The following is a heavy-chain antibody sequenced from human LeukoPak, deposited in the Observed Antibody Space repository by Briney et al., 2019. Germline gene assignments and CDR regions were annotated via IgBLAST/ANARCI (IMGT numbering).Heavy chain of an antibody. CDR1: GYTFTSYG. D-gene: IGHD2/OR15-2a*01. Sequence: EASVKVSCKASGYTFTSYGISWVRQAPGQGLEWMGWISAYNGNTNYAQKLQGRVTMTTDTSTSTAYTELRSLRSDDTAVYYCARLFSWFDPWGQGTLVTVSS. CDR3: ARLFSWFDP. V-gene: IGHV1-18*01. CDR2: ISAYNGNT. J-gene: IGHJ5*02.